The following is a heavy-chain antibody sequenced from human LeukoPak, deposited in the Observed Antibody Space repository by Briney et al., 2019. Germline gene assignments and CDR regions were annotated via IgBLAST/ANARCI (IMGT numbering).Heavy chain of an antibody. V-gene: IGHV3-21*01. CDR1: GFTFSRYS. Sequence: PGGSLRLSCAASGFTFSRYSMNWVRQAPGKGLEWVSSISSSSSYIYYADLVKGRFTISRDNAKTSLYLQMNSLRAEDTAVYYCARDRLIYGDYGDAFDIWGQGTMVTVSS. CDR3: ARDRLIYGDYGDAFDI. CDR2: ISSSSSYI. J-gene: IGHJ3*02. D-gene: IGHD4-17*01.